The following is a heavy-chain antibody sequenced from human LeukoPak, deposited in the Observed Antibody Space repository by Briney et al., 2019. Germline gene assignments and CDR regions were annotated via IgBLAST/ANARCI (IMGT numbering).Heavy chain of an antibody. CDR3: AKGDPRGQQLIGIFDY. J-gene: IGHJ4*02. CDR1: GFTFNTYA. Sequence: GGSLRLSCAASGFTFNTYAMNWVRQAPGKGLEWVSTISHGGSSIYYADSVKGRFTISRDNSKNTLYLQMSSLRAGDTATYYCAKGDPRGQQLIGIFDYWGQGTLVTVSS. D-gene: IGHD6-13*01. CDR2: ISHGGSSI. V-gene: IGHV3-23*01.